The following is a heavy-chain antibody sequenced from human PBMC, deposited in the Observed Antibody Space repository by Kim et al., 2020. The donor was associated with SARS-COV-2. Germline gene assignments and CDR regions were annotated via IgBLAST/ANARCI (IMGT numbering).Heavy chain of an antibody. J-gene: IGHJ4*02. V-gene: IGHV3-30*04. CDR1: GFTFSGYS. Sequence: GGSLRLSCTTSGFTFSGYSLHWVRQAPGKGLEWVAFISHDAKNKQYADSVKGQFTISRDNSANTLYLQMSSLRAEDTAMYYCAMTGYSLNYGEIGHWGQGTLVTVSS. D-gene: IGHD5-18*01. CDR3: AMTGYSLNYGEIGH. CDR2: ISHDAKNK.